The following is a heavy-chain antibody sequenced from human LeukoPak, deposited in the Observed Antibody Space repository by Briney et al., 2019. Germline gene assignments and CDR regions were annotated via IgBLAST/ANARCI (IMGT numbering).Heavy chain of an antibody. Sequence: PGGSLRLSCAASGFTFSDYYMSWIRQAPGKGLEWVSYISSSGSTIYYADSVKGRFTISRDNAKNSLYLQMNTLRAEDTAVYYCATSNDSSGYYDYWGQGTLVTVSS. J-gene: IGHJ4*02. V-gene: IGHV3-11*01. CDR1: GFTFSDYY. D-gene: IGHD3-22*01. CDR3: ATSNDSSGYYDY. CDR2: ISSSGSTI.